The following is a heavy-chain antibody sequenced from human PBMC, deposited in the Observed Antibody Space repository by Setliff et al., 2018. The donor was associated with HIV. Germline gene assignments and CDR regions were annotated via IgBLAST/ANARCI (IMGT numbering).Heavy chain of an antibody. Sequence: ASETLSLTCSVSGGSITSGSYYWSWIRQPAGKGLEWIGHIYTSGSTNYSPSLKSRVTISVDTSKNQFSLKLSSVTAADTAVYYCARDPDMGFGGSWFDPWGQRTLVTVSS. D-gene: IGHD3-10*01. CDR2: IYTSGST. CDR1: GGSITSGSYY. V-gene: IGHV4-61*09. CDR3: ARDPDMGFGGSWFDP. J-gene: IGHJ5*02.